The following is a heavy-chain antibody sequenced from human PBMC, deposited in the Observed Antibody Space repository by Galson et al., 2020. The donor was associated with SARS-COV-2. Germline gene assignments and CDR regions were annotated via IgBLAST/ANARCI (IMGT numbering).Heavy chain of an antibody. Sequence: NSGGSLRLSCAASGFTFSSYSMNWVRQAPGKGLEWVSSISSSSSYIYYADSVKGRFTISRDNAKNSLYLQMNSLRAEDTAVYYCARDQGLRFLELLFNDAFDIWCQGTMVTVSS. D-gene: IGHD3-3*01. CDR1: GFTFSSYS. V-gene: IGHV3-21*01. CDR3: ARDQGLRFLELLFNDAFDI. CDR2: ISSSSSYI. J-gene: IGHJ3*02.